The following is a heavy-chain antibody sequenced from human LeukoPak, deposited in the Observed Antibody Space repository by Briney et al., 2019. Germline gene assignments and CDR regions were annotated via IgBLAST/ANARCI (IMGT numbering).Heavy chain of an antibody. CDR2: IIPIFGTA. Sequence: SVKVSCKASGGTFSSYAISWVRQAPGQGLEWMGGIIPIFGTANYAQKFQGRVTITSDESTSTAYMELSSLRSEDTAVYYCARVRNYYDSSGYYYWGQGTLVTVSS. CDR1: GGTFSSYA. D-gene: IGHD3-22*01. V-gene: IGHV1-69*13. CDR3: ARVRNYYDSSGYYY. J-gene: IGHJ4*02.